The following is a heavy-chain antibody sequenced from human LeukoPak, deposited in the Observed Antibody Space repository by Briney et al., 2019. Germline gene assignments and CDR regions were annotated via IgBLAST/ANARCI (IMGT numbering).Heavy chain of an antibody. J-gene: IGHJ4*02. D-gene: IGHD3-22*01. CDR3: ARGYYDSSGYWSIHY. Sequence: SETLSLTCTVSGGSISSYYWSWIRQPPGKGLEWIGYIYYSGSTNYNPSLKSRVTISVDTSKNQFSLKLSSVTAADTAVYYCARGYYDSSGYWSIHYWGQGTLVTVSS. CDR1: GGSISSYY. V-gene: IGHV4-59*01. CDR2: IYYSGST.